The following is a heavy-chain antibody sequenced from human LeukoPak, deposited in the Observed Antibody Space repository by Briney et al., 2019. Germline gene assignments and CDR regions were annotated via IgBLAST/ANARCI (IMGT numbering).Heavy chain of an antibody. Sequence: GGSLRLSCAASGFTFSSYAMHWVRQAPGKGLEYVSAISNNGGSTYYANSVKGRFTISRDNSENTLYLQMNSLRAEDTAVYYCARDRGDYVFDYWGQGTLVTVSS. CDR1: GFTFSSYA. V-gene: IGHV3-64*01. J-gene: IGHJ4*02. CDR2: ISNNGGST. CDR3: ARDRGDYVFDY. D-gene: IGHD4-17*01.